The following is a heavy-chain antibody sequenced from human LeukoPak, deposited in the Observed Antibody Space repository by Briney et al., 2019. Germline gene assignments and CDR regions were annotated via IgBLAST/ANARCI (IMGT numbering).Heavy chain of an antibody. CDR1: GFTFSGCS. CDR3: ARAMDTAMGPYFDY. J-gene: IGHJ4*02. V-gene: IGHV3-30*04. D-gene: IGHD5-18*01. CDR2: TSSDGDIK. Sequence: QSGGSLRLSCAASGFTFSGCSMHWVRQAPGKGLNWVALTSSDGDIKYYADSMKGRFIISRGNSKNTLYLQMNSLAPEDTAVYYCARAMDTAMGPYFDYWGQGTLVTVSS.